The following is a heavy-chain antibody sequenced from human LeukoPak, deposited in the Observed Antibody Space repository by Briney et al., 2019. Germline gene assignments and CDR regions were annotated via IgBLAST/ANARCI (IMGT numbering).Heavy chain of an antibody. J-gene: IGHJ4*02. CDR1: GGSISSSTYY. D-gene: IGHD3-16*02. V-gene: IGHV4-39*07. Sequence: PSETLSLTCTVSGGSISSSTYYWDWIRQPPGKGLEWIGNFYDSGSTNYNPSLKSRVTISVDTSKNQFSLKLSSVTAADTAVYYCASEYYDYVWGSYRRGVYWGQGTLVTVSS. CDR3: ASEYYDYVWGSYRRGVY. CDR2: FYDSGST.